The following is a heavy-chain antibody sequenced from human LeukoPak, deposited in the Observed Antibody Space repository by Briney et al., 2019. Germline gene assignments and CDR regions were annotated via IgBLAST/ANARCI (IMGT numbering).Heavy chain of an antibody. D-gene: IGHD1-26*01. Sequence: SETLSLTCTVSGGSISSSSYYWGWIRQPPGKGLEWIGSIFYSGTTFYNPSLKSRVTISVDTSKNQFSLKLSSVTAADTAVYYCARQGSYLLAFFDYWGQGTLVTVSS. V-gene: IGHV4-39*01. J-gene: IGHJ4*02. CDR3: ARQGSYLLAFFDY. CDR2: IFYSGTT. CDR1: GGSISSSSYY.